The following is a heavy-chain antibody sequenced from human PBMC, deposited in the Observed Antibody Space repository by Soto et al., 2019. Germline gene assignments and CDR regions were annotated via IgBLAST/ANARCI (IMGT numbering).Heavy chain of an antibody. CDR2: IYWDDDK. D-gene: IGHD3-22*01. CDR1: GFSLSTSGVG. V-gene: IGHV2-5*02. Sequence: QITLKESGPTLVKPTQTLTLTCTFSGFSLSTSGVGVGWIRQPPGKALEWLALIYWDDDKRYSPSLKSRLTITNDTSKNQVVLTMTNMDPVDTATYYCAHSNSYDSSGYYGRFDYWGQGTLVTVSS. CDR3: AHSNSYDSSGYYGRFDY. J-gene: IGHJ4*02.